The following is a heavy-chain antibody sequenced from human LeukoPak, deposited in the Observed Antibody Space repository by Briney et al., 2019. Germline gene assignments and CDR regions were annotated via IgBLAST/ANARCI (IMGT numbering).Heavy chain of an antibody. Sequence: GGSLRLSCVASGFTFSSYWMHWVRQDPRKGLVWVSRINGDGRNINYADSVRGRFTISRDNAKNTLYLQMNSLRAEDTAVYYCAKEGYYGSGYYYYYYMDVWGEGTTVTVSS. CDR2: INGDGRNI. CDR3: AKEGYYGSGYYYYYYMDV. CDR1: GFTFSSYW. V-gene: IGHV3-74*01. D-gene: IGHD3-10*01. J-gene: IGHJ6*03.